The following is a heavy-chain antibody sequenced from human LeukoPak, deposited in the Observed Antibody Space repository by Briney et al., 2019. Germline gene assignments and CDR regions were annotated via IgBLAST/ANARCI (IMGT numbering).Heavy chain of an antibody. CDR1: RFTFSIYA. CDR2: ISYTGMYE. Sequence: GGSLRLSCAAPRFTFSIYAMHWVRQAPGKGLEWVAVISYTGMYEYYADSVKGRFTIPRDNSKNTLYLQMNSLRVDDTAVYYCARAADYYDSSGQYYMDVWGKGTTVTVSS. J-gene: IGHJ6*03. CDR3: ARAADYYDSSGQYYMDV. V-gene: IGHV3-30*04. D-gene: IGHD3-22*01.